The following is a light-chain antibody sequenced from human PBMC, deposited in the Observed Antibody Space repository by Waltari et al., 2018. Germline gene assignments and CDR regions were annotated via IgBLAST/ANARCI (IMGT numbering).Light chain of an antibody. CDR3: CSIAGSVAYLV. V-gene: IGLV2-23*01. Sequence: QSALTQPASVSGSPGQSITISCTGASRDVGGYNLVSRYQQHPGKIPKVMIYEDTKRPSGVSSRFSGSRSGNTASLTISGLQAEDEAHYYCCSIAGSVAYLVFGGGTRLTVL. CDR1: SRDVGGYNL. J-gene: IGLJ3*02. CDR2: EDT.